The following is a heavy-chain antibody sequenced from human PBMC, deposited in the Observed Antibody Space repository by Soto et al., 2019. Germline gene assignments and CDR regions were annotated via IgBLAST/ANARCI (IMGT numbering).Heavy chain of an antibody. CDR2: INPSGGST. J-gene: IGHJ6*02. CDR1: GYTFTSYA. D-gene: IGHD1-26*01. Sequence: ASVKVSCKASGYTFTSYAMHWVRQAPGQGLEWMGIINPSGGSTSYAQKFQGRVTMTRDTSTSTVYMELSSLRSEDTAVYYCARDRWVGSEKSNYYYYGMDVWGQGTTVTVSS. CDR3: ARDRWVGSEKSNYYYYGMDV. V-gene: IGHV1-46*01.